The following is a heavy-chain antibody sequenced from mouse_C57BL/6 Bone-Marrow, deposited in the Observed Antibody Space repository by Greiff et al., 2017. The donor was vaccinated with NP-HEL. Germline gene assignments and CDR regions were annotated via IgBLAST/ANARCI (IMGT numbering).Heavy chain of an antibody. CDR2: ISSGGDYI. V-gene: IGHV5-9-1*02. CDR3: TREGEKNYYGSSPYYFDY. CDR1: GFTFSSYA. J-gene: IGHJ2*01. D-gene: IGHD1-1*01. Sequence: MLVESGEGLVKPGGSLKLSCAASGFTFSSYAMSWVRQTPEKRLEWVAYISSGGDYIYYADTVKGRLTISRDNARNTLYLQMSSLKSEDIAMYYCTREGEKNYYGSSPYYFDYWGQGTTLTVSS.